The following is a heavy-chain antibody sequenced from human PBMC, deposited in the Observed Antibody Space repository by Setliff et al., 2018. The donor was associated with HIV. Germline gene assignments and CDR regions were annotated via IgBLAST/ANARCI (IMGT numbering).Heavy chain of an antibody. CDR2: IYGSGDT. V-gene: IGHV3-53*01. Sequence: GGSLRLSCVASGFSVSFNYMNWVRQGPGKGLERVSSIYGSGDTYYADSVKGRFTISRDDSKNTVYLQMSSLRVEDKAMYFCVRELGMTSDFWGQKTLVTVSS. CDR3: VRELGMTSDF. J-gene: IGHJ4*02. CDR1: GFSVSFNY. D-gene: IGHD1-26*01.